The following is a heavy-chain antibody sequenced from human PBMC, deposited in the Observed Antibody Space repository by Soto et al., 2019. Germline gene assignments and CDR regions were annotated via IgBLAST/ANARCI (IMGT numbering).Heavy chain of an antibody. J-gene: IGHJ4*02. CDR1: VGSISSSSYY. D-gene: IGHD3-10*01. CDR2: IYYSGST. CDR3: ARHAYYVWCGELLPYYFDY. Sequence: QLQLQESGPGLVKPSETLSLTCTVSVGSISSSSYYWGWIRQPPGKGLEWIESIYYSGSTYYNPSLKSRVTIFGDTSKNQFSLKLSSVTGADTAVYYWARHAYYVWCGELLPYYFDYWGQGTLVTVSS. V-gene: IGHV4-39*01.